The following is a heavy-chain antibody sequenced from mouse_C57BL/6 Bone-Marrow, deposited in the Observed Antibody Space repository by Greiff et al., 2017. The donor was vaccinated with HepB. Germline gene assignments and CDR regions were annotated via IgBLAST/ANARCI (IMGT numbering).Heavy chain of an antibody. CDR2: IDPETGGT. J-gene: IGHJ3*01. CDR3: TRWVAWFAY. V-gene: IGHV1-15*01. Sequence: VQRVESGAELVRPGASVTLSCKASGYTFTDYEMHWVKQTPVHGLEWIGAIDPETGGTAYNQKFKGKAILTADKSSSTAYMELRSLTSEDSAVYYCTRWVAWFAYWGQGTLVTVSA. D-gene: IGHD1-1*02. CDR1: GYTFTDYE.